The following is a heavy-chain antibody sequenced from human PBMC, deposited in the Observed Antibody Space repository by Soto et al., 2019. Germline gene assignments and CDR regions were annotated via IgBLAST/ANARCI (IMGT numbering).Heavy chain of an antibody. CDR3: ARDPPNSSGWFERDYYYYGMDV. V-gene: IGHV4-4*07. Sequence: LSLPCTVSGGSISSYYWSWIRQPAGKGLEWIGRIYTSGSTNYNPSLKSRVTMSVDTSKNQFSLKLSSVTAADTAVYYCARDPPNSSGWFERDYYYYGMDVWGQGTTVTVSS. CDR2: IYTSGST. CDR1: GGSISSYY. D-gene: IGHD6-19*01. J-gene: IGHJ6*02.